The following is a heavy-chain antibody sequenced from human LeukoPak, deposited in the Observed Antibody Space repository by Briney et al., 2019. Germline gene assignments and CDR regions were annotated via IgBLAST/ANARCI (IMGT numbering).Heavy chain of an antibody. Sequence: PSETLSLTCTVAGGSISSYYWSWIRQPPGQGLEWIGYIYYSGSTNYNPSLKSRVTISVDTSKNQFSLKLSSVTAADTAVYYCASTQGYCSSTSCNYWYFDLWGRGTLVTVSS. CDR2: IYYSGST. J-gene: IGHJ2*01. D-gene: IGHD2-2*01. CDR3: ASTQGYCSSTSCNYWYFDL. V-gene: IGHV4-59*01. CDR1: GGSISSYY.